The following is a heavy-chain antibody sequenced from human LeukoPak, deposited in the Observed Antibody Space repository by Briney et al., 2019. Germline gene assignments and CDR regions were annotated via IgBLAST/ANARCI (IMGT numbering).Heavy chain of an antibody. CDR1: GGSISSYY. V-gene: IGHV4-59*08. CDR3: ARRLLPSYYYGSGSYRSRYYYYYGMDV. D-gene: IGHD3-10*01. J-gene: IGHJ6*02. CDR2: IYYSGST. Sequence: SETLSLTCTVSGGSISSYYWSWIRQPPGKGLEWIGYIYYSGSTNYNPSLKSRVTISVDTSKNQFSLKLSSVTAADTAVYYCARRLLPSYYYGSGSYRSRYYYYYGMDVWGQGTTVTVSS.